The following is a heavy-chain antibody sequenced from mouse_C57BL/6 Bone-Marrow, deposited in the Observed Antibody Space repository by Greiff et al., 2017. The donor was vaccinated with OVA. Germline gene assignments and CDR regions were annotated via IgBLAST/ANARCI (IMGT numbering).Heavy chain of an antibody. J-gene: IGHJ3*01. CDR3: ARGGDGDGNYFY. Sequence: QVQLQQPGAELVKPGASVKMSCKASGYTFTSYWITWVKQRPGQGLEWIGDIYPGSGSTNYNEKFKSKATLTVDTSSSTAYMQLSSPTSEDSAVYYCARGGDGDGNYFYWGQGTLVTVSA. CDR2: IYPGSGST. V-gene: IGHV1-55*01. D-gene: IGHD2-1*01. CDR1: GYTFTSYW.